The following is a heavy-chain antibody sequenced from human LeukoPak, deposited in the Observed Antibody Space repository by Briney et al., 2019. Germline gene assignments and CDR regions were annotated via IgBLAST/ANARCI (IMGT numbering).Heavy chain of an antibody. J-gene: IGHJ3*02. Sequence: ASVKVSCKTSGYTFTAYYMHWVRQAPGQGLEWMGWINPNSGNTNYAQKFQGRVTMTRDTAIRTAYMELSTLSSDDTAVYYCARDGLDGMDSFDIWGQGTLVTVSP. V-gene: IGHV1-2*02. CDR3: ARDGLDGMDSFDI. CDR2: INPNSGNT. D-gene: IGHD6-19*01. CDR1: GYTFTAYY.